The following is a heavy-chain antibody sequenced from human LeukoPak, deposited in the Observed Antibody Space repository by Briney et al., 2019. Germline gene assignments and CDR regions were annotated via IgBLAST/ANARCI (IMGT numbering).Heavy chain of an antibody. V-gene: IGHV3-48*01. CDR2: ISSSSSTI. CDR3: ARDQYSSSRGFDY. CDR1: GFTFSSYE. D-gene: IGHD6-6*01. Sequence: PGGSLRLSCAASGFTFSSYEMNWVRRAPGKGLEWVSYISSSSSTIYYADSVKGRFTISRDNAKNSLYLQMNSLRAEDTAVYYCARDQYSSSRGFDYWGQGTLVTVSS. J-gene: IGHJ4*02.